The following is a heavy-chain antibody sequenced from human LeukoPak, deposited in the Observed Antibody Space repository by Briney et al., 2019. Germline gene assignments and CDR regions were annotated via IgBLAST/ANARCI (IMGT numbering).Heavy chain of an antibody. D-gene: IGHD2-15*01. CDR1: GGSISSYY. J-gene: IGHJ1*01. CDR2: IYTSGST. V-gene: IGHV4-4*07. Sequence: PSETLSLTCTVSGGSISSYYWNWIRQPARKGLEWIGRIYTSGSTNYNPSLKSRVTMSVDTSKNQFSLKLTSVTAADTAVYYCARGRGGSQWDPCQHWGQGTLVTVSS. CDR3: ARGRGGSQWDPCQH.